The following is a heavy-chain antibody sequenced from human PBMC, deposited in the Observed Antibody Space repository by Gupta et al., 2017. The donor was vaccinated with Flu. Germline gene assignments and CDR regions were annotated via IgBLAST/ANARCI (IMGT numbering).Heavy chain of an antibody. J-gene: IGHJ4*02. CDR2: VDPEDGEP. D-gene: IGHD3-9*01. Sequence: WMRQAPGKGPEWVGLVDPEDGEPRYAEKFQGRVTITADTSTDIAYLEVSGLRSEDTAVLYWARVGPTGPLQFWGQGTLVTVAS. V-gene: IGHV1-69-2*01. CDR3: ARVGPTGPLQF.